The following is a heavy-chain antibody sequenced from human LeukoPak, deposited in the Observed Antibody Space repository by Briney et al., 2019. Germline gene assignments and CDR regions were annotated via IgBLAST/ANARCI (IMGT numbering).Heavy chain of an antibody. V-gene: IGHV4-59*08. CDR1: GGSISSYY. CDR3: ARHFSGAAAPLPFDY. Sequence: SETLSLTCSVFGGSISSYYWSWTRQPPGKGLEWIGYIYSSGHTNYNPSLKNRDTISVDTSKNQFSLNLTSVTAADTAVYYCARHFSGAAAPLPFDYWGQGTLVTVSS. J-gene: IGHJ4*02. CDR2: IYSSGHT. D-gene: IGHD6-13*01.